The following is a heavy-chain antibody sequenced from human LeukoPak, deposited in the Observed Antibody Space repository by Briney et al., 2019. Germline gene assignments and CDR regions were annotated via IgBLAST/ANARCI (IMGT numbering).Heavy chain of an antibody. Sequence: SVKVSCKASGGSFSTSGFSWVRQAPGQGLEWMGGVIPIYGTPSYAQKFQGRVTITTDESTSTAYMELSSLRSEDTAVYYCARDHWGIVENGYDYFYYDMDVWGQETTVTVSS. CDR1: GGSFSTSG. CDR2: VIPIYGTP. V-gene: IGHV1-69*05. D-gene: IGHD7-27*01. CDR3: ARDHWGIVENGYDYFYYDMDV. J-gene: IGHJ6*02.